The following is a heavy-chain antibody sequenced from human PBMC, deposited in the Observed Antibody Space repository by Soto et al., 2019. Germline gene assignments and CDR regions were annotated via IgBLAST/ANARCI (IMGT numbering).Heavy chain of an antibody. CDR3: ARHVPAAGYYYGMDV. D-gene: IGHD2-2*01. CDR1: GGNFSSYA. V-gene: IGHV1-69*12. CDR2: IMPIFGTA. J-gene: IGHJ6*02. Sequence: QVQLVQSGAEVKKPGSSVKVSGKASGGNFSSYAISWVRQAPGQGLEWMGGIMPIFGTANYAQKFQGRVTITADESTSTGYMELSSLRSEDTAVYYCARHVPAAGYYYGMDVWGQGTTVTVSS.